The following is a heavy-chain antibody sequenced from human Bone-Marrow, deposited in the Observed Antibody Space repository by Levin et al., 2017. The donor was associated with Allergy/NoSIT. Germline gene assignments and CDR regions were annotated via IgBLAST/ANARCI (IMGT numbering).Heavy chain of an antibody. CDR2: IYFRGTT. V-gene: IGHV4-39*02. J-gene: IGHJ5*02. CDR3: ARGKSITGWNWLGP. CDR1: GDSLRSSSYY. D-gene: IGHD6-19*01. Sequence: SETLSLTCSVSGDSLRSSSYYWAWIRQSPGKGLEWIANIYFRGTTNDNPALEGRVSIYADTSQNQVSLKMTSVTAADTALYYCARGKSITGWNWLGPWDQGTLVIV.